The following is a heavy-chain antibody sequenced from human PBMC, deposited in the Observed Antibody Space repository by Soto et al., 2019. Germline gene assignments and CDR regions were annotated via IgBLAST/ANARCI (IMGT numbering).Heavy chain of an antibody. Sequence: PSETLSLTCTVSGGSISSSSYYWGWIRQPPGKGLEWIGSIYYSGSTYYNPSLKSRVTISVDTSKNQFSLKLSSVTAADTAVYYCARVPPPTYYFDYWGQGTLVTVLL. CDR3: ARVPPPTYYFDY. CDR1: GGSISSSSYY. V-gene: IGHV4-39*01. CDR2: IYYSGST. J-gene: IGHJ4*02.